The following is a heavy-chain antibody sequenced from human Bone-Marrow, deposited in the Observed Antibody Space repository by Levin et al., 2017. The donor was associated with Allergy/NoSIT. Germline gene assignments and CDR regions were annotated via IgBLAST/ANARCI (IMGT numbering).Heavy chain of an antibody. CDR2: INPSGGSA. D-gene: IGHD6-13*01. CDR3: AIPQAAADTAAFDI. CDR1: GYTFTSYY. Sequence: ASVKVSCKASGYTFTSYYMHWVRQAPGQGLEWMGIINPSGGSASYAQKFQGRVTLTRDTSTSTVYMELSSLRSEDTAMYYCAIPQAAADTAAFDIWGQGTMVTVSS. V-gene: IGHV1-46*03. J-gene: IGHJ3*02.